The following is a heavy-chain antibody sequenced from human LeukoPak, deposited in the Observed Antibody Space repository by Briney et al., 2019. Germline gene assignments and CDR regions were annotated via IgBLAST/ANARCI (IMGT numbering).Heavy chain of an antibody. CDR3: ARSRSEWLPIGY. Sequence: PGGSLRLSCAASGFAVSSNYMSWVRQAPGKGLEWVSVIYSNDYTQYADSVKGRFTISRDNSKNTVYLQMNSLRAEDTAVYYCARSRSEWLPIGYWGQGTLVTVSS. CDR1: GFAVSSNY. V-gene: IGHV3-66*01. CDR2: IYSNDYT. D-gene: IGHD3-3*01. J-gene: IGHJ4*02.